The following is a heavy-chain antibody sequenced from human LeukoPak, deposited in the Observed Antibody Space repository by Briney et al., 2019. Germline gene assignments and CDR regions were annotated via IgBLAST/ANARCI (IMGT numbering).Heavy chain of an antibody. CDR1: GGSISSSSYY. J-gene: IGHJ2*01. CDR2: IYYSGST. V-gene: IGHV4-39*01. CDR3: ARQGYYDSSGYLHWYFDL. D-gene: IGHD3-22*01. Sequence: SETLSLTCIVSGGSISSSSYYWGWIRQPPGKGLEGIGSIYYSGSTYYNPCLKSRVTISVDTSKNQFSLKLSSVTAADTAVYYCARQGYYDSSGYLHWYFDLWGRGTLVTVSS.